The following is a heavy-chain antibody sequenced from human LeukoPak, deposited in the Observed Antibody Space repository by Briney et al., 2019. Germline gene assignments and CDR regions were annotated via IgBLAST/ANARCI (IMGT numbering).Heavy chain of an antibody. J-gene: IGHJ6*02. Sequence: SVKVSCKASGGTFSSYAISWVRQAPGQGLEWMGGIIPIFGTANYAQKFQGRVTITADESTSTAYMELSSLRSEDTAVYYCARGGYYYDSSGYYYFYYGMDVWGQGTTVTVSS. CDR2: IIPIFGTA. V-gene: IGHV1-69*13. D-gene: IGHD3-22*01. CDR1: GGTFSSYA. CDR3: ARGGYYYDSSGYYYFYYGMDV.